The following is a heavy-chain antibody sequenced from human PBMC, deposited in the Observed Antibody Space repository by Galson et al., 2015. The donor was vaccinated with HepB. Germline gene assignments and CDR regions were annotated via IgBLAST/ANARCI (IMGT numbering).Heavy chain of an antibody. CDR2: ISGSGRTT. CDR1: VSTFSSYA. V-gene: IGHV3-23*01. CDR3: AKDDRYWGSPFDY. Sequence: SLRLSCAASVSTFSSYAMSWVRQAPGKGLEWVSAISGSGRTTYYADSVKGRFTISRDNSKNTLYLQMNSLRADYTAVYYCAKDDRYWGSPFDYWGQGTLVTVSS. J-gene: IGHJ4*02. D-gene: IGHD7-27*01.